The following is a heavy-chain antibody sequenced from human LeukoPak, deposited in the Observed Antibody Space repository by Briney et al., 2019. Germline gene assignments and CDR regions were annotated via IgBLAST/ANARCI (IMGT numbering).Heavy chain of an antibody. D-gene: IGHD6-6*01. CDR2: IYYSGST. J-gene: IGHJ3*01. CDR1: GGSISSGDHY. CDR3: ASFGSSSSQTADAFDF. V-gene: IGHV4-30-4*08. Sequence: SETLSLTSTVSGGSISSGDHYWSWIRQPPGKGLEWIGYIYYSGSTYYNPSLKSRVTISLDTSKHQFSLKLSSVTAADTAVYYCASFGSSSSQTADAFDFWGQGTMVTVSS.